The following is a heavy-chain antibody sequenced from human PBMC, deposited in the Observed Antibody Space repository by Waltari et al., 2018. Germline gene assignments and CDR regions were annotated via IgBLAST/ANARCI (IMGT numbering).Heavy chain of an antibody. CDR2: MNPGSGNT. Sequence: QVQLVQSGAEVKKPGASVKVSCKASGYTFNSHDINLVRQATGQGLEWMGWMNPGSGNTGYAQNLQGRVIMTRETSISTAYMEVSDLRSEDTAVYYCTRGALNRRRSYGGYYYNGLDVWGQGTRVTVSS. J-gene: IGHJ6*02. V-gene: IGHV1-8*01. D-gene: IGHD2-15*01. CDR3: TRGALNRRRSYGGYYYNGLDV. CDR1: GYTFNSHD.